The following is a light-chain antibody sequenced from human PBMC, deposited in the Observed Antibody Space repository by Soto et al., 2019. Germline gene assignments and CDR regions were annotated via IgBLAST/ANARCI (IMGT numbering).Light chain of an antibody. Sequence: QSVLTQPASVSGSPGQSITISCTGTSSDVGSYNLVSWYQQHPGKAPKLMIYEGSKRPSGVSNRFSGSKSGNTASLTISELQAEDEADYYCCSYAGSSTFVFGTGTKVTAL. CDR3: CSYAGSSTFV. CDR2: EGS. CDR1: SSDVGSYNL. V-gene: IGLV2-23*01. J-gene: IGLJ1*01.